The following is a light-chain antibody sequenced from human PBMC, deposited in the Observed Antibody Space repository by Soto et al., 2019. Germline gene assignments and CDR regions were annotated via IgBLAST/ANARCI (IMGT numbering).Light chain of an antibody. V-gene: IGKV3-11*01. J-gene: IGKJ4*01. CDR1: QSVNNY. CDR2: DVF. CDR3: KLRRNWRSLT. Sequence: EIVLTQSPATLALSPGERATLSCRASQSVNNYLALYQQKPGQAPRRVIYDVFNRATGTPARFRGSGTGTDYTLTISRLEAENFGVYYRKLRRNWRSLTFGGGTRVEI.